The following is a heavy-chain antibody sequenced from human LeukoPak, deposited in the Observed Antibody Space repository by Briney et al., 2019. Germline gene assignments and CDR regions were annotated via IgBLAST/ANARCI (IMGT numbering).Heavy chain of an antibody. CDR1: GFTFSSYA. CDR3: ATSGSGSYYVS. Sequence: PGGSLRLSCAASGFTFSSYAMSWVRQAPGKGLEWVSAISGSGGSTYYADSVKGRFTISRDNSKNTLYLQMNSLRAEDTAVYNCATSGSGSYYVSWGQGTLVTVSS. D-gene: IGHD3-10*01. CDR2: ISGSGGST. J-gene: IGHJ5*02. V-gene: IGHV3-23*01.